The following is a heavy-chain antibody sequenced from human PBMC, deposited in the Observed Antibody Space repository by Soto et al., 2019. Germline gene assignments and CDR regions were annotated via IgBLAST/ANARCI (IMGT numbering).Heavy chain of an antibody. CDR2: LWNDGYTK. CDR1: RFTLSRNG. Sequence: QVQLVQSGGGVVQPGGSLRLSCAASRFTLSRNGMHWVRQAPGKGLEWVAILWNDGYTKYYADSVQGRFAISRDSSKNTLYLQMNSLRVDDTAVYYCARDYGDLGYDSWGQGTLVTVSS. V-gene: IGHV3-33*01. J-gene: IGHJ4*02. D-gene: IGHD4-17*01. CDR3: ARDYGDLGYDS.